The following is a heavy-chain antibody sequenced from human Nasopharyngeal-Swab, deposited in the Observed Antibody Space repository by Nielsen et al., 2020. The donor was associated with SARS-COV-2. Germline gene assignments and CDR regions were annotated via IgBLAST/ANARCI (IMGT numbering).Heavy chain of an antibody. CDR2: INHSGST. CDR3: ARPQYSSSWRRGWFDP. Sequence: SETLSLTCAVYGGSFSGYYWSWIRQPPGKGLEWIGEINHSGSTNYNPSLKSRVTISVDTSKNQFSLKLSSVTAADTAVYYCARPQYSSSWRRGWFDPWGQGTLVTVSS. J-gene: IGHJ5*02. CDR1: GGSFSGYY. D-gene: IGHD6-13*01. V-gene: IGHV4-34*01.